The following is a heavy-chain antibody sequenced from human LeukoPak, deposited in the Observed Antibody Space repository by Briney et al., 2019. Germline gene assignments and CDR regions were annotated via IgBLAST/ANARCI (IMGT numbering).Heavy chain of an antibody. CDR3: ARGPRTDILTGYYDY. D-gene: IGHD3-9*01. J-gene: IGHJ4*02. Sequence: SEALSLTCAVYGGSFSGYYWSWIRQPPGKGLEWIGEINHSGSTNYNPSLKSRVTISVDTSKNQFSLKLSSVTAADTAVYYCARGPRTDILTGYYDYWGQGTLVTVSS. V-gene: IGHV4-34*01. CDR2: INHSGST. CDR1: GGSFSGYY.